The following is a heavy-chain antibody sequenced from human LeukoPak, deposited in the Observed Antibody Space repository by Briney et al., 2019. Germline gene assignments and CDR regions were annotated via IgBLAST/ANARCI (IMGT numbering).Heavy chain of an antibody. J-gene: IGHJ5*01. D-gene: IGHD3-3*01. Sequence: GGSLRLSCTTSGFTFISYAMHWVRQAPGKGLEWVAVIWYDGSDKYYADSVKGRFTISRDKSKNTLFLRMNSLRTEDTAVYYCARDPGDFWSGYLDSWGQGTLVTVSS. V-gene: IGHV3-33*01. CDR1: GFTFISYA. CDR2: IWYDGSDK. CDR3: ARDPGDFWSGYLDS.